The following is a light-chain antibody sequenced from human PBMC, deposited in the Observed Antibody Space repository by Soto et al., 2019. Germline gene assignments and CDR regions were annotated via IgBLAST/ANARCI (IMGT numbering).Light chain of an antibody. J-gene: IGKJ1*01. CDR1: QSVRRN. CDR2: DAS. CDR3: QHYYNWPPGGT. Sequence: IVITQSPASLSVSPGGRATLSCRTSQSVRRNLAWYQQKPGQAPSLLIFDASTRATGVPVRFSGSGSETEFTLTISSLQSEDFAFYYCQHYYNWPPGGTFGQGTKVEV. V-gene: IGKV3-15*01.